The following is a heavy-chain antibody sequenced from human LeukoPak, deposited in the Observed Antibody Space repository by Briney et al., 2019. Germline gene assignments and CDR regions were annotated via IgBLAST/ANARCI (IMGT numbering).Heavy chain of an antibody. Sequence: RASVKVSCKASGYTFTSYDINWVRQATGQGLEWMGWMNPNSGNTGYAQKFQGRVTMTRNTSISTAYMELSSLRSEDTAVYYCARGLLVKEYDMLTGYPGDLDYWGQGTLVTVSS. V-gene: IGHV1-8*01. D-gene: IGHD3-9*01. J-gene: IGHJ4*02. CDR3: ARGLLVKEYDMLTGYPGDLDY. CDR1: GYTFTSYD. CDR2: MNPNSGNT.